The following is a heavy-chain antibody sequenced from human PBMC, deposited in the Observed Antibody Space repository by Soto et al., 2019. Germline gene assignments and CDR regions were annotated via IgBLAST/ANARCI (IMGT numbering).Heavy chain of an antibody. J-gene: IGHJ6*02. CDR3: PKAMDV. CDR2: ISYDGSNK. V-gene: IGHV3-30*18. Sequence: PGGYLRLSCAASGFTFSSYGMHWVRQAPGKGLEWVAVISYDGSNKYYADSVKGRFTISRDNSRNTLYLQMNSLRAEDTAVYYSPKAMDVSCQALTLTLSS. CDR1: GFTFSSYG.